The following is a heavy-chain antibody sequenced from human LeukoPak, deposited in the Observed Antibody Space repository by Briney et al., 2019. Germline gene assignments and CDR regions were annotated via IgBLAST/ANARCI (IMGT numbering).Heavy chain of an antibody. CDR2: IYYSGST. D-gene: IGHD2-2*01. CDR3: ARDLGYCSSTSCPVSWFDP. Sequence: SETLSLTCTVSGGSISSYYWSWVRQPPGKGLEWIGYIYYSGSTNYNPSLKSRVTISVDTSKNQFSLKLSSVTAADTAVYYCARDLGYCSSTSCPVSWFDPWGQGTLVTVSS. V-gene: IGHV4-59*01. CDR1: GGSISSYY. J-gene: IGHJ5*02.